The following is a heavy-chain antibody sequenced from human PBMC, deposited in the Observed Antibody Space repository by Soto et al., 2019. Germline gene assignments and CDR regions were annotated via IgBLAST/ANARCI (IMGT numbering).Heavy chain of an antibody. J-gene: IGHJ4*02. CDR1: GFTFDDYA. D-gene: IGHD1-26*01. V-gene: IGHV3-9*01. Sequence: GGSLRLSCAASGFTFDDYAMHWVRQAPGKGLEWVSGINWNSGNIGYADSVKGRFTISRDNAKNSLYLQMNSLIPEDTALYYCAKSSGSGSYSGFDYWGQGTLVTVSS. CDR2: INWNSGNI. CDR3: AKSSGSGSYSGFDY.